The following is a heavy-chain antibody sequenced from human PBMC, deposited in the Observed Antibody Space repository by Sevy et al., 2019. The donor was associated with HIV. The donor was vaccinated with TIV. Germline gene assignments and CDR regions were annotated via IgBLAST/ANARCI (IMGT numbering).Heavy chain of an antibody. Sequence: SETLSLTCDVSDYSISSGYDWGWIRQPPGGGLEWIGSVYHSGRPYYNPSLKSRVTISRDTSKNQFSMSLTSVTAADTAVYYCARAPSTDYFDDWGQGTLVTVSS. CDR2: VYHSGRP. CDR1: DYSISSGYD. J-gene: IGHJ4*02. CDR3: ARAPSTDYFDD. V-gene: IGHV4-38-2*01.